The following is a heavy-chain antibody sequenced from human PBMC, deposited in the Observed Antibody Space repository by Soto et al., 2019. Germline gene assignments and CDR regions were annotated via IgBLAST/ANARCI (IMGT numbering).Heavy chain of an antibody. Sequence: SSETLSLTCSVSGGSVGSSNYYWGWVRQPPGEGLEWIGSIYYNGRTNYNPSLNSRVTISLDTSKNQFSLKLTSVTAADTAIYYCARQEGYTSGCQGYWGQGTLVTVSS. D-gene: IGHD6-19*01. CDR3: ARQEGYTSGCQGY. CDR1: GGSVGSSNYY. J-gene: IGHJ4*02. V-gene: IGHV4-39*01. CDR2: IYYNGRT.